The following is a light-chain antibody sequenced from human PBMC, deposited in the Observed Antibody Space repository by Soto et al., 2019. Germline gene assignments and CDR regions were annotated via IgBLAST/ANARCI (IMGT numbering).Light chain of an antibody. V-gene: IGKV3-20*01. Sequence: EFVLTQSPGTLSLSPGERATLSCRASQSVGSNSLAWYQQKPGQAPRILIYGASTRATGTPDRFSGSGSGTDLTLTISRLEPEDFAVYYCQQYGSSPPLTFGGGTKGEIK. CDR1: QSVGSNS. CDR2: GAS. CDR3: QQYGSSPPLT. J-gene: IGKJ4*01.